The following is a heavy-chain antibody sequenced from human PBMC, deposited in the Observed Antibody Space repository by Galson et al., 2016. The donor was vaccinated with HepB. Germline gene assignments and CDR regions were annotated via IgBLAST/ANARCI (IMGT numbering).Heavy chain of an antibody. CDR3: ARGDPTWNVDTAMVTAYYFDY. D-gene: IGHD5-18*01. CDR1: GGSISNYY. Sequence: ETLSLTCTVSGGSISNYYWSWIRQSPGKGLEWIGSIYYSGSTHYNPSLKSRVTISVDTSKNQFSLRLSSVTAADTAVYYCARGDPTWNVDTAMVTAYYFDYWGQGTLVTVSS. J-gene: IGHJ4*02. V-gene: IGHV4-59*01. CDR2: IYYSGST.